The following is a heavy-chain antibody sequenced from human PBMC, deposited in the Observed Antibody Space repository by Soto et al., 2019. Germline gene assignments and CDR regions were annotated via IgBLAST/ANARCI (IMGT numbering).Heavy chain of an antibody. V-gene: IGHV5-10-1*01. J-gene: IGHJ4*02. Sequence: PGESLKISCKGSGHSFTSYWIGWVRQMPGKGLGWMGRIYPRDSSTSYSPSFQGHVTISADKSISTAYLQWSSLKASDSAIYFCARGHGWVDYWGQGTLVTVPQ. CDR2: IYPRDSST. CDR1: GHSFTSYW. CDR3: ARGHGWVDY. D-gene: IGHD6-19*01.